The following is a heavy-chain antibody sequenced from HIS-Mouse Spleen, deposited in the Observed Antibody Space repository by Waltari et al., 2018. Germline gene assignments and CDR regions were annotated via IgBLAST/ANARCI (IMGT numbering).Heavy chain of an antibody. CDR2: IYYSGST. D-gene: IGHD6-13*01. CDR3: AREIPYSSSWYDWYFDL. CDR1: GGSISSSSYY. Sequence: QLQLQESGPGLVKLSETLSLACTVPGGSISSSSYYCGWIRQPPGTGLEWFGSIYYSGSTYYNPSLKSRVTISVDTSKNQFSLKLSSVTAADTAVYYCAREIPYSSSWYDWYFDLWGRGTLVTVSS. J-gene: IGHJ2*01. V-gene: IGHV4-39*07.